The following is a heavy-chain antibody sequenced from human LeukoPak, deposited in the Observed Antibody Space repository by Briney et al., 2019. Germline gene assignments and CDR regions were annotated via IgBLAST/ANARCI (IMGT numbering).Heavy chain of an antibody. Sequence: ASVKVSCKASGGTFSSYAISWVRQAPGQGLEWMGGIIPIFGTANYAQKFQGRVTITTDESTSTAYMELSSLRSEDTAVYCCARANYYDSSGYFNGWPYFDCWGQGTLVTVSS. V-gene: IGHV1-69*05. D-gene: IGHD3-22*01. CDR2: IIPIFGTA. CDR1: GGTFSSYA. CDR3: ARANYYDSSGYFNGWPYFDC. J-gene: IGHJ4*02.